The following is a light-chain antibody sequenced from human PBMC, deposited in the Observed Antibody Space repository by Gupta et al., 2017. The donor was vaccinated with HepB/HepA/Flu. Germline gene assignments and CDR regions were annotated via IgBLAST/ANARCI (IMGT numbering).Light chain of an antibody. CDR1: SSNIGSNT. CDR2: RNN. Sequence: QSVLTQPPSASGTPGQRVIISCSGSSSNIGSNTVNWYQHLPGTGPKLIIYRNNQRPSVVPDRFSGSKSGTSASLAISGLQSEDEADYYCAVWDDSLNGVIFGGGTKLTVL. V-gene: IGLV1-44*01. CDR3: AVWDDSLNGVI. J-gene: IGLJ2*01.